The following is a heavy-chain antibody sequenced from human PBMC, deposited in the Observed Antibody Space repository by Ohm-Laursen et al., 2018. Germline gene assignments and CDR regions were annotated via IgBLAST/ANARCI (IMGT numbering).Heavy chain of an antibody. D-gene: IGHD2-8*01. CDR2: ISDTGSHI. Sequence: SLRLSCTASAFSLTASNMNWFRQAPGTGLEWVSYISDTGSHIYYAGSEKCRFTISRDNAQNSQYLHMSSLRAEATVIYYCARDYWAYARRSGMDVWGQGTPVTVSS. J-gene: IGHJ6*02. CDR1: AFSLTASN. CDR3: ARDYWAYARRSGMDV. V-gene: IGHV3-21*01.